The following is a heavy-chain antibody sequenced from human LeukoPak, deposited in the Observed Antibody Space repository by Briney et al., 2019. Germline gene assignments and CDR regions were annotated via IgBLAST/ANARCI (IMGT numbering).Heavy chain of an antibody. CDR3: ARDGSGNYYYMDV. J-gene: IGHJ6*03. CDR2: ISSSSSYI. V-gene: IGHV3-21*01. D-gene: IGHD1-14*01. Sequence: PGGSLRLSCGDSGFTFSSYSMNWVRQAPGKGLEWVSSISSSSSYIYYADSVKGRFTVSRDNAKNSLYLQMNSLRAEDTAVYYCARDGSGNYYYMDVWGKGTTVTVSS. CDR1: GFTFSSYS.